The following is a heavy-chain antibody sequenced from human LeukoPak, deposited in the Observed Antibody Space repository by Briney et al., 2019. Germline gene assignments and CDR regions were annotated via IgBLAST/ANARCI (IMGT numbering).Heavy chain of an antibody. CDR2: IRSSSSTI. J-gene: IGHJ4*02. D-gene: IGHD2-2*01. CDR1: GFSFSAYS. CDR3: ARDSRSHCGTDACYGPYFDY. V-gene: IGHV3-48*01. Sequence: PGGSLRLSCEASGFSFSAYSMSWVRQAPGKGLEWISSIRSSSSTIYYADSVKGRFTISRDNAENTFYLQMNSLRAEDTAVYFCARDSRSHCGTDACYGPYFDYWGQGILVAVSS.